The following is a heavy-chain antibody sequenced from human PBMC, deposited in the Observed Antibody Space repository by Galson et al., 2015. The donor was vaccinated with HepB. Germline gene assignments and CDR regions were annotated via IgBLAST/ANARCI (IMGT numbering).Heavy chain of an antibody. CDR3: ARSVFGVAGRYFDS. V-gene: IGHV4-59*08. J-gene: IGHJ4*02. D-gene: IGHD3-3*01. CDR2: IFSTGSS. CDR1: DDSIRSHS. Sequence: ETLSLTCTVSDDSIRSHSWTWIRQPPGKGLEYIGYIFSTGSSNYNPSLKSRVTMSVDTTKNQFSLRLSSVTAADTAVYYCARSVFGVAGRYFDSWGQGTLVTVSS.